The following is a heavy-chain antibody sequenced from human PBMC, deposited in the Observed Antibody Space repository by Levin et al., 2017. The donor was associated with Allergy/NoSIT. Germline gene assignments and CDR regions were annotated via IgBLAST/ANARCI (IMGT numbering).Heavy chain of an antibody. CDR3: ARGTATMERLAYYYYMDV. J-gene: IGHJ6*03. Sequence: KISCKASGGTFSSYTISWVRQAPGQGLEWMGRIIPILGIANYAQKFQGRVTITADKSTSTAYMELSSLRSEDTAVYYCARGTATMERLAYYYYMDVWGKGTTVTVSS. D-gene: IGHD1-1*01. V-gene: IGHV1-69*02. CDR1: GGTFSSYT. CDR2: IIPILGIA.